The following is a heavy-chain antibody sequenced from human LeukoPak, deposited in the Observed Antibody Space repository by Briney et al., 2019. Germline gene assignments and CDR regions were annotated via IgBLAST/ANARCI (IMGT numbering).Heavy chain of an antibody. CDR2: ISGSGGST. CDR1: GFTFSSYA. V-gene: IGHV3-23*01. J-gene: IGHJ4*02. Sequence: PGGSLRLSCAASGFTFSSYAMRLVRQAPGKGLEWVSGISGSGGSTYYADSVKGRFTISRDNSKNTLYLQMNSLRAEDTAVYYCAKETGYSAYDYGDYWGQGTLVTVSS. D-gene: IGHD5-12*01. CDR3: AKETGYSAYDYGDY.